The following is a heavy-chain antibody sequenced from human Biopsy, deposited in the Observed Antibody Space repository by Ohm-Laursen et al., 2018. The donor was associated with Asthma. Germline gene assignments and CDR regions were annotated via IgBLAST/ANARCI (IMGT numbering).Heavy chain of an antibody. CDR3: AKEVFPGWELRRGPDS. J-gene: IGHJ4*02. D-gene: IGHD1-26*01. CDR2: ISGSGGST. Sequence: GSLRLSCAASGFTFSSYAMSWVRQAPGKGLEWVSAISGSGGSTYYADSVKGRFTISRDNSRNTLHLEMNSLRAEDTAVYFCAKEVFPGWELRRGPDSWGQGTLVTVSS. V-gene: IGHV3-23*01. CDR1: GFTFSSYA.